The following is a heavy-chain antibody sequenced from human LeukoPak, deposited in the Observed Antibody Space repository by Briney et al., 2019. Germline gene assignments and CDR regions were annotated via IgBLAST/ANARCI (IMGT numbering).Heavy chain of an antibody. J-gene: IGHJ6*02. D-gene: IGHD3-9*01. CDR3: ARGGGYDILTGYYPPTYYYYGMDV. CDR2: ISSNGSST. CDR1: GFTFSSYA. V-gene: IGHV3-64*01. Sequence: GGSLRLSCAASGFTFSSYAMHWVRQAPGKGLEYVSAISSNGSSTYYANSVKGRFTISRDNSKNTLYLQMGSLRAEDMAVYYCARGGGYDILTGYYPPTYYYYGMDVWGQGTTVTVSS.